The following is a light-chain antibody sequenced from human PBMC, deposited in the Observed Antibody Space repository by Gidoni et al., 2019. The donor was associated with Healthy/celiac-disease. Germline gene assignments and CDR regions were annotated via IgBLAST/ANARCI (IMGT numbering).Light chain of an antibody. Sequence: EIVMTQSPATLSVSPGERATLSCRASQSVSSNLAWYQQKPGQAPRLLIYGASTRATGIPARFSGSGSGTEFTLTISSLQSEDFAVYYCQQYNNWPHSITFXXXTRLEIK. CDR2: GAS. J-gene: IGKJ5*01. V-gene: IGKV3-15*01. CDR1: QSVSSN. CDR3: QQYNNWPHSIT.